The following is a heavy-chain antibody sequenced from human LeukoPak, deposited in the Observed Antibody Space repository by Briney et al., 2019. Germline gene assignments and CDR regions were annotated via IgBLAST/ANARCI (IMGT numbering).Heavy chain of an antibody. V-gene: IGHV1-18*01. CDR1: GYTFTSYG. CDR3: ARNEATLIDFDY. D-gene: IGHD5-12*01. Sequence: ASVKVSCKASGYTFTSYGISWVRQAPGQGLEWMGWISAYNGNTNYAQKLQGRVTMTTDTSTSAAYVELRSLRSDDTAVYYCARNEATLIDFDYWGQGTLVTVSS. J-gene: IGHJ4*02. CDR2: ISAYNGNT.